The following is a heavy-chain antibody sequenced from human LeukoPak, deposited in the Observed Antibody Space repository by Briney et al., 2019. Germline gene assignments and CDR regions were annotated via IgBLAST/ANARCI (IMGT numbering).Heavy chain of an antibody. CDR1: GFTFSNYW. CDR2: IKQDGSEK. Sequence: PGGSLRLSSVVSGFTFSNYWMSWVRQAPGKGLEWVANIKQDGSEKYYVDSVKGRFTISRDNAKNSLYLQMNSLRAEDTSVYYCARVKVDFWSGYFLYWGQGTLVTVSS. D-gene: IGHD3-3*01. CDR3: ARVKVDFWSGYFLY. J-gene: IGHJ4*02. V-gene: IGHV3-7*01.